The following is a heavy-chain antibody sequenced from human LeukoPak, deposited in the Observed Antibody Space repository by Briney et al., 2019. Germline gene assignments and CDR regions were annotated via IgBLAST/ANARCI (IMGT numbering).Heavy chain of an antibody. CDR1: GGTFSSYA. CDR2: IIPIFGTA. CDR3: ASGAAYYCDSSGYYCDY. J-gene: IGHJ4*02. V-gene: IGHV1-69*13. D-gene: IGHD3-22*01. Sequence: SVKVSCKASGGTFSSYAISWVRQAPGQGLEWMGGIIPIFGTANYAQKFQGRVTITADESTSTAYMELSSLRSEDTAVYYCASGAAYYCDSSGYYCDYWGQGTLVTVSS.